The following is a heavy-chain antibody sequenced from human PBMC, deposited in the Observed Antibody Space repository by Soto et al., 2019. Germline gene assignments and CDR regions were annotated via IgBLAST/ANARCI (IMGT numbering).Heavy chain of an antibody. D-gene: IGHD3-22*01. CDR3: ASSYYDGTGFAVDP. V-gene: IGHV4-59*02. J-gene: IGHJ5*02. CDR1: GASVSTGY. CDR2: MYFGGSF. Sequence: PSETLSLTCTVSGASVSTGYWSWIRQPPGKGLEWLGFMYFGGSFNYNPSLTSRVTISVDKSKNQFSLKMTSVTAADTAVYYCASSYYDGTGFAVDPWGQG.